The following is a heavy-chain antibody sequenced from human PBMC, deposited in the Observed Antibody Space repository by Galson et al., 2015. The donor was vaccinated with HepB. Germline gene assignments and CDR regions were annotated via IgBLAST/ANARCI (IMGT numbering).Heavy chain of an antibody. CDR2: IKSKTDGGTT. J-gene: IGHJ4*02. V-gene: IGHV3-15*01. CDR1: GFTFSNAW. Sequence: SLRLSCAASGFTFSNAWMSWVRQAPGKGLEWVGRIKSKTDGGTTDYAAPVKVRFTISRDDSKNTLYLQMNSLKTEDTAVYYCTTDLVVVAATGVYWGQGTLVTVSS. CDR3: TTDLVVVAATGVY. D-gene: IGHD2-15*01.